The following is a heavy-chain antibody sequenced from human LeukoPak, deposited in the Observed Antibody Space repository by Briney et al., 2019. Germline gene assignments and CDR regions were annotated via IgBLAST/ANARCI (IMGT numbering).Heavy chain of an antibody. Sequence: GGSLRLSCAASGVIISSYAMSWVRQAPGKGLEWVSAINGRGDNTYYADFVKGRFTISRGNSKSTVYLQMNSLRTEDTAVYYCAKDRVSPGFNWFDPWGQGTLVTVSS. CDR1: GVIISSYA. CDR2: INGRGDNT. J-gene: IGHJ5*02. D-gene: IGHD2/OR15-2a*01. CDR3: AKDRVSPGFNWFDP. V-gene: IGHV3-23*01.